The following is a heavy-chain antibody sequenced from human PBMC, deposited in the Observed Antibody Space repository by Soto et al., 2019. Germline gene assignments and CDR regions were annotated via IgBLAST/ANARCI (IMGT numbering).Heavy chain of an antibody. CDR1: GFTFRNYA. CDR3: ARDFYGGYTYGPGDY. Sequence: LRLSCAASGFTFRNYAMNWVRQAPGKGLEWVANIHGDGGKIYYVDSVKGRFTISRDNAKRSLYLQMNSLRAEDTAVYYCARDFYGGYTYGPGDYWGQGALVTVSS. CDR2: IHGDGGKI. V-gene: IGHV3-7*01. D-gene: IGHD5-18*01. J-gene: IGHJ4*02.